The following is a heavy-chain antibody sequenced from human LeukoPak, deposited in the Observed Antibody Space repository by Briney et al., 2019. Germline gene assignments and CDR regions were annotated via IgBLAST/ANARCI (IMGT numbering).Heavy chain of an antibody. J-gene: IGHJ6*03. D-gene: IGHD5-18*01. CDR2: INPSGGST. V-gene: IGHV1-46*01. Sequence: ASVKVSCKASGGTFSSYAISWVRQAPGQGLEWMGIINPSGGSTSYAQKFQGRVTMTRDTSTSTVYMELSSLRSEDTAVYYCARDGLPDYYYYYMDVWGKGTTVTISS. CDR1: GGTFSSYA. CDR3: ARDGLPDYYYYYMDV.